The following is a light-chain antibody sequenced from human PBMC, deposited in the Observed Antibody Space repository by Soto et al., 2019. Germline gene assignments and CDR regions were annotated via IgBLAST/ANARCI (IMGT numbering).Light chain of an antibody. V-gene: IGKV1-6*01. J-gene: IGKJ1*01. CDR3: IQDFISPLT. CDR1: QGIRGD. CDR2: ATS. Sequence: AIHRTRSPSSLPASLGDRVTITCRASQGIRGDLGWYQQKPGKAPKLLISATSTLQSGVPSRFSGRGSGTNFTLTISSLQSEDSATYYCIQDFISPLTVGQGTKVDIK.